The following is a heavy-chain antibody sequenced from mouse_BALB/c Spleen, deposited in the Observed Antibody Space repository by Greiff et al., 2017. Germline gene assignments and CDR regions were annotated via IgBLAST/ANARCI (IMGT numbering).Heavy chain of an antibody. CDR1: GYTFTEYT. CDR3: ARRGSLYDGLFAY. Sequence: VQLKESGPELVKPGASVKISCKTSGYTFTEYTMHWVKQSHGKSLEWIGGINPNNGGTSYNQKFKGKATLTVDKSSSTAYMELRSLTSEDSAVYYCARRGSLYDGLFAYWGQGTLVTVSA. J-gene: IGHJ3*01. D-gene: IGHD2-3*01. V-gene: IGHV1-18*01. CDR2: INPNNGGT.